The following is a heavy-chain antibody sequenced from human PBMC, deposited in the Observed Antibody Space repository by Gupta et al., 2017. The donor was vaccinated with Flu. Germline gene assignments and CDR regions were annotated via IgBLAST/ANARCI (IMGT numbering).Heavy chain of an antibody. J-gene: IGHJ4*02. CDR3: AKVPYYYPLDS. D-gene: IGHD3-10*01. V-gene: IGHV3-23*01. CDR1: GFTFDNYS. CDR2: IRQVGGST. Sequence: EVQLLESGGGLVQPGGSLRLSCAASGFTFDNYSMSWGRQAPGKGLEWVSTIRQVGGSTYYPDSGKGRFTISRDNSKNTLYLRMDDLRAEDTAVYYCAKVPYYYPLDSWGQGTLVTVSS.